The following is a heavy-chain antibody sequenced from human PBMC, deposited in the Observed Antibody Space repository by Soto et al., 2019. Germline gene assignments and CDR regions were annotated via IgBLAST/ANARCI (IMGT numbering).Heavy chain of an antibody. D-gene: IGHD2-15*01. CDR3: ASEEPGGFRFAY. CDR1: GGSINNYY. CDR2: IYNTGNT. Sequence: QVQLQESGPGLVKPSETLSLTCTVSGGSINNYYWSWIRQPPGKGLEWIGYIYNTGNTYYNPSLKSRVTISADTSKNQFSLNLRSVTAADTAVYYCASEEPGGFRFAYWGQGTLVTVS. J-gene: IGHJ4*02. V-gene: IGHV4-59*01.